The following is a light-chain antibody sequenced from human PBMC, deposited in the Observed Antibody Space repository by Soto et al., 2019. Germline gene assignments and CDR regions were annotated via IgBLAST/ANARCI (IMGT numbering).Light chain of an antibody. J-gene: IGLJ1*01. Sequence: QSALTQPASVSGSPGQSITISCTGTSSDIGGYNYVSWYQQHPGTAPKLLIYDISNRPSGVSNRFSGSKSGNTASLTISGLQAEDEADYYCSSYTSSGTPYVFGTGTKLTVL. CDR2: DIS. V-gene: IGLV2-14*01. CDR1: SSDIGGYNY. CDR3: SSYTSSGTPYV.